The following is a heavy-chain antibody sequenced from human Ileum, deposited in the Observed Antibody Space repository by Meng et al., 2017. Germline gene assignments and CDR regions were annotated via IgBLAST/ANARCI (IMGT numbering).Heavy chain of an antibody. J-gene: IGHJ4*02. V-gene: IGHV1-2*02. Sequence: ASVKVSCKASGSTSSGYYVHWVRQAPGQGLEWMGWINPNSGGASHIQKFQGRVAMTRDTSISTAYMELYRLTSDDTAVYYCARSGSASGRLYWGQGTLVTVSS. CDR1: GSTSSGYY. D-gene: IGHD3-10*01. CDR2: INPNSGGA. CDR3: ARSGSASGRLY.